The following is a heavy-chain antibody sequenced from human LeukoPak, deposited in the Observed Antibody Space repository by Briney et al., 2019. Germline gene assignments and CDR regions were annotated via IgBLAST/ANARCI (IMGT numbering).Heavy chain of an antibody. J-gene: IGHJ5*02. D-gene: IGHD3-22*01. V-gene: IGHV3-30*18. CDR1: GSTFSSYG. Sequence: GGSLRLSCAASGSTFSSYGMHWVRQAPGKGLEWVAVISYDGSNKYYADSVKGRFTISRDNSKNTLYLQMNSLRAEDTAVYYCAKGPKVYNYYDSSGYVDPWGQGTLVTVSS. CDR2: ISYDGSNK. CDR3: AKGPKVYNYYDSSGYVDP.